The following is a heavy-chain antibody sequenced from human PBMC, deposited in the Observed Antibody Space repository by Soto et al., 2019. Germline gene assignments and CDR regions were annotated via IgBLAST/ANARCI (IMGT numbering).Heavy chain of an antibody. CDR3: AKDQIRPSYFDY. CDR1: GFTFSSYA. Sequence: GSLRLSCAASGFTFSSYAMSWVRQAPGKGLEWVSAISGSGGSTYYADSVKGRFTISRDNSKNTLYLQMNSLRAEDTAVYYCAKDQIRPSYFDYWGQGTLVTVSS. V-gene: IGHV3-23*01. D-gene: IGHD5-18*01. J-gene: IGHJ4*02. CDR2: ISGSGGST.